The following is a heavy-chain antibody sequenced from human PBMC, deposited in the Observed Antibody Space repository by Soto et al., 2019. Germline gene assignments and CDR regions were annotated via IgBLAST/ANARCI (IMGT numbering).Heavy chain of an antibody. CDR3: ARQQWLVLNAFDI. Sequence: PETLSLTCTAAGISISGYYWSCIRQPPGKGLEWIGYIYYSGSTNYNPSLKSRVTISVDTSKNQFSLKLSSVTAADTAVYYCARQQWLVLNAFDIWGQGTMVT. CDR2: IYYSGST. J-gene: IGHJ3*02. CDR1: GISISGYY. V-gene: IGHV4-59*01. D-gene: IGHD6-19*01.